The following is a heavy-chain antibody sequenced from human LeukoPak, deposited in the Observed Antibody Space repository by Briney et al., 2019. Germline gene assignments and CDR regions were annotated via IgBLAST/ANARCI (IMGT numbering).Heavy chain of an antibody. V-gene: IGHV4-34*01. J-gene: IGHJ4*02. Sequence: SETLSLTCAVYGGSFSGYYWSWIRQPPGKGLEWIGEINHSGSTNYNPSLKSRVTIPVDTSKNQFSLKLSSVTAADTAVYYCARDLRTGGYWGQGTLVTVSS. D-gene: IGHD4-17*01. CDR1: GGSFSGYY. CDR3: ARDLRTGGY. CDR2: INHSGST.